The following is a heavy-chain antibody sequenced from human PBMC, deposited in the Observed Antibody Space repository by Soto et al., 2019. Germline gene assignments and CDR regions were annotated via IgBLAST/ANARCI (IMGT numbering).Heavy chain of an antibody. D-gene: IGHD2-21*02. V-gene: IGHV3-23*01. Sequence: GGSLRLSCAASGFTFSNYAMSWVRQAAGKGLEWVSPVCGSGRSTYYLAPVGRRFTISGTTYNKTLLMQMNGTRAEETVEYYCANAHSGVTAGPPFDDWGQGTLVTVSS. CDR1: GFTFSNYA. CDR3: ANAHSGVTAGPPFDD. CDR2: VCGSGRST. J-gene: IGHJ4*02.